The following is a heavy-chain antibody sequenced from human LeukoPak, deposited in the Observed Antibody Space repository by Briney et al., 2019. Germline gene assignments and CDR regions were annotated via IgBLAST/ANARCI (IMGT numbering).Heavy chain of an antibody. J-gene: IGHJ3*02. Sequence: GGSLRLSCAASGFTFSDYYMSWIRQAPGKGLEWVSYISSSGSTIYYADSVKGRFTISRDNAKNSLYLQMNSLRAEDTAVYYCARVSDLSADAFDIWGQGTMVTVSS. CDR2: ISSSGSTI. V-gene: IGHV3-11*01. CDR1: GFTFSDYY. CDR3: ARVSDLSADAFDI.